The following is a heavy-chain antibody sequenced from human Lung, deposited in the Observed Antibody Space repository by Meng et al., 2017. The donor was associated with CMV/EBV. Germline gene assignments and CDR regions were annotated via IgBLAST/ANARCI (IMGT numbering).Heavy chain of an antibody. CDR3: VGSEEFYHFRSGWEWYYHYGLDV. Sequence: SXXVSXKASGDTXSKYVTSWVRQAPGQGLEWMGGIIPMRATTNYAQTFQGRVTITADKSTATAYMELSSLRSEDTAVYFCVGSEEFYHFRSGWEWYYHYGLDVWXPGTTVTVSS. D-gene: IGHD3-3*01. CDR2: IIPMRATT. V-gene: IGHV1-69*10. CDR1: GDTXSKYV. J-gene: IGHJ6*02.